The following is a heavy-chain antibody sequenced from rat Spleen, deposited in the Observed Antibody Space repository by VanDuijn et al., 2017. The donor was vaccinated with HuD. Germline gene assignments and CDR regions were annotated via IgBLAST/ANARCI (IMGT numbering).Heavy chain of an antibody. CDR2: IQSAGTT. CDR3: TRGWSADY. V-gene: IGHV2S1*01. D-gene: IGHD1-12*02. Sequence: QVQLKESGPGLVKPSETLSLTCTVSGFSLTSYHVSWVRQPPGKGLEWMGRIQSAGTTYYDSALKSRLSISRDTSKNQVFLKMNSLQTEDTAIYYCTRGWSADYWGQGVMVTVSS. CDR1: GFSLTSYH. J-gene: IGHJ2*01.